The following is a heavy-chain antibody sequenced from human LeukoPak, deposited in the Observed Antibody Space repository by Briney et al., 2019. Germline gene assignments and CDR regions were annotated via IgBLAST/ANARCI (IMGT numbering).Heavy chain of an antibody. J-gene: IGHJ4*02. V-gene: IGHV1-18*01. CDR3: AREFRGGYFDY. Sequence: GASVKVSCKASGYRFTSYGISWVRQAPGQGLEWMGWISAYNGNTNYAQKLQGRVTMTTDTSTSTAYMELNSLRSEDTAVYYCAREFRGGYFDYWGQGTLVTVSS. D-gene: IGHD2-21*01. CDR2: ISAYNGNT. CDR1: GYRFTSYG.